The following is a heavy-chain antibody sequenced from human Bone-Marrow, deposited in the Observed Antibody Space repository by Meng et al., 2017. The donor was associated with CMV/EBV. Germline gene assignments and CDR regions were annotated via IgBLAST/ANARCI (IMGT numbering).Heavy chain of an antibody. D-gene: IGHD2-8*01. V-gene: IGHV3-11*01. Sequence: GGSLRLSCAASGFTVTDHYMNWFRQAPGKGLEWVSYISKGGPTMYYADSVKGRFTISRDNAKNSLYLQMDSLRAEDTAVYYCGGTDGRGMDVWGQGTKVTVSS. CDR3: GGTDGRGMDV. CDR2: ISKGGPTM. CDR1: GFTVTDHY. J-gene: IGHJ6*02.